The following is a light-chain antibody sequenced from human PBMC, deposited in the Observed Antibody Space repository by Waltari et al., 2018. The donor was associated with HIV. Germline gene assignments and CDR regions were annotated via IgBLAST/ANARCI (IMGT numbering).Light chain of an antibody. CDR3: ATWDSSLRNWV. V-gene: IGLV1-51*01. CDR2: DHN. CDR1: DSNIGDTL. J-gene: IGLJ3*02. Sequence: QSILTQPPSVSAAPGQRVAISCSGGDSNIGDTLLSWYQPLPGAAPKLITVDHNQRPSGIPARVTASTAETSGTLDIAGLQTGDEGDYYCATWDSSLRNWVFGGGTRLTVL.